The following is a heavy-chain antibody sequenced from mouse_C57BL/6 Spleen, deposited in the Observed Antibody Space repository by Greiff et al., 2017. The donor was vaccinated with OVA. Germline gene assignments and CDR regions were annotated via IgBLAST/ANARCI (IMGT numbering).Heavy chain of an antibody. CDR1: GFTFSDYG. CDR2: ISSGSSTI. V-gene: IGHV5-17*01. D-gene: IGHD1-1*01. CDR3: ARLTTVVATDWYFDV. J-gene: IGHJ1*03. Sequence: EVKVVESGGGLVKPGGSLKLSCAASGFTFSDYGMHWVRQAPEKGLEWVAYISSGSSTIYYADTVKGRFTISRDNAKNTLFLQMTSLRSEDTAMYDCARLTTVVATDWYFDVWGTGTTVTVSS.